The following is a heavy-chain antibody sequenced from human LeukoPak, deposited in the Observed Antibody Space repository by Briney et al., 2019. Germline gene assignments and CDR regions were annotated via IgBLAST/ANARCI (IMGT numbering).Heavy chain of an antibody. Sequence: PGRSLRLSCAASGFTFDDYAMHWVRHAPGKGREWVSGISWNSGSIGYADSVKGRFTISRDNAKNSLYLQMNSLRAEDTALYYCAKDRTGTYYYYGMDVWGQGTTVTVSS. J-gene: IGHJ6*02. CDR2: ISWNSGSI. D-gene: IGHD1-1*01. CDR3: AKDRTGTYYYYGMDV. CDR1: GFTFDDYA. V-gene: IGHV3-9*01.